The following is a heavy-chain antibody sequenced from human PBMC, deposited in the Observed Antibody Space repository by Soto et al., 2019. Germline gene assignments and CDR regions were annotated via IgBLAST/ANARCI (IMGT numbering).Heavy chain of an antibody. J-gene: IGHJ4*02. CDR3: VRHFEYDVLTGHSFHFDY. D-gene: IGHD3-9*01. V-gene: IGHV4-39*01. CDR1: GASMTSSTYY. CDR2: VYYSGST. Sequence: QLQVQESGPGLVRPSETLSLTCTVSGASMTSSTYYWGWVRQPPGKGLEWIASVYYSGSTYHNPSLKSRVTISVDTSKNQLSLKLTSVTAADTAVYFCVRHFEYDVLTGHSFHFDYWGQGTLVTVSS.